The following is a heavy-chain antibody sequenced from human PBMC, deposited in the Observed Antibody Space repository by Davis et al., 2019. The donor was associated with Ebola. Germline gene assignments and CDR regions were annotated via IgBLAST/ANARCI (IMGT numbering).Heavy chain of an antibody. V-gene: IGHV3-72*01. D-gene: IGHD6-19*01. CDR2: IRNKANTYTI. CDR1: GFTFSSYA. CDR3: ATGSGSTGWRAFHY. J-gene: IGHJ4*02. Sequence: PGGSLRLSCAASGFTFSSYAMSWVRQGPGKGLEWVARIRNKANTYTIEYAAYVKGRFTISRDDSRNSLYLQMNSLNTDDTAVYHCATGSGSTGWRAFHYWGQGTLVTVSS.